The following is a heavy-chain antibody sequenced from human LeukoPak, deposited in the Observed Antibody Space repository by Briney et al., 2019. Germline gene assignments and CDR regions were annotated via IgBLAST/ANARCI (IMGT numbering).Heavy chain of an antibody. J-gene: IGHJ4*02. D-gene: IGHD3-10*01. CDR1: GGSISSGNYY. CDR2: IYTSGYA. Sequence: SQTLSLTCTVSGGSISSGNYYWSWIRQPAGKGLEWIGRIYTSGYANYNPSLNSRVTISGDTSKNQFSLRLSSVTAADTAVYYCARGVLGDGYYYGSGSFDYWGQGILVTVSS. CDR3: ARGVLGDGYYYGSGSFDY. V-gene: IGHV4-61*02.